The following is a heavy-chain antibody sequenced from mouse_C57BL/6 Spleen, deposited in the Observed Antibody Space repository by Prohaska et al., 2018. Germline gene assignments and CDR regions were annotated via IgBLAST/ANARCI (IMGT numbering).Heavy chain of an antibody. J-gene: IGHJ2*01. CDR3: ARDGWLRRRWGFDY. CDR1: GYTFTDYY. CDR2: INPNNGGT. Sequence: LKISCKASGYTFTDYYMNWVKQSHGKSLEWIGDINPNNGGTSYNQKFKGKATLTVDKSSSTAYIELLSLTSEDSAVYYCARDGWLRRRWGFDYWGQGTTLTVSS. D-gene: IGHD2-2*01. V-gene: IGHV1-26*01.